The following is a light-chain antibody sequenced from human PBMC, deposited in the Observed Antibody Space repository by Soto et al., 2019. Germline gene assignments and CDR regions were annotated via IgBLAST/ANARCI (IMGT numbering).Light chain of an antibody. CDR2: EVS. Sequence: QSVLTPPPSASGSPGQSVTISCTGTSSDVGGYNYVSWYQQYPGEAPKLMIYEVSKRPSGVPDRFSGSKSGNTASLTVSGLQAEDEADYYCSSYAGSNNFVFGTGTKVTVL. V-gene: IGLV2-8*01. CDR1: SSDVGGYNY. CDR3: SSYAGSNNFV. J-gene: IGLJ1*01.